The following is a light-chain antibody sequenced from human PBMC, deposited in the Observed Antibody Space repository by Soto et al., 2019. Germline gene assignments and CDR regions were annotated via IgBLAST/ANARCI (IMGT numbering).Light chain of an antibody. J-gene: IGLJ2*01. CDR1: SGHSSYA. CDR2: LNNDGSH. Sequence: QLVLTQSPSASASLGASVKLTCTLSSGHSSYAIAWHQKQPGKGPRYLMDLNNDGSHTKGDGIPDRFSGSSSGADRYLIISSLQSGEEADYYCQTWGTGFQFFGGGTKLTVL. V-gene: IGLV4-69*01. CDR3: QTWGTGFQF.